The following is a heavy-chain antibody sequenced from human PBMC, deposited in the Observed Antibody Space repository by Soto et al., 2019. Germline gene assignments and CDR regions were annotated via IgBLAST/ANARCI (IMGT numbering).Heavy chain of an antibody. J-gene: IGHJ4*02. CDR3: ARVTTMGGY. CDR1: GFRFRDYW. V-gene: IGHV3-7*01. D-gene: IGHD4-17*01. CDR2: IKQDGSEK. Sequence: EVQLVESGGGLVQPGGSLRLSCAASGFRFRDYWMYWVRQTPGKGLEWVANIKQDGSEKYYVDSVKGLFTISRDNARNSLFLQMDGLRAEDTAVYFCARVTTMGGYWGQGTLVTVSS.